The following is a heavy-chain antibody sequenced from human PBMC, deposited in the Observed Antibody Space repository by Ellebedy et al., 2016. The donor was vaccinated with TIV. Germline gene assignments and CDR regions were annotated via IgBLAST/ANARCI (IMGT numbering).Heavy chain of an antibody. J-gene: IGHJ6*02. D-gene: IGHD4-17*01. CDR1: GYTLNSLS. Sequence: ASVKVSXXVSGYTLNSLSMHWIRQTPGKGLEWMGGADPSNGETTYLHKFEGRLILTEDPSTDTAYMELSSLRSEDTATYYCATGVRTGDDALDVWGQGTIVTVSS. CDR3: ATGVRTGDDALDV. CDR2: ADPSNGET. V-gene: IGHV1-24*01.